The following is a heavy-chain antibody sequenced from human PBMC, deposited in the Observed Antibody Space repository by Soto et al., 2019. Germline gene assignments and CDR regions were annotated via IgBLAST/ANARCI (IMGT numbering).Heavy chain of an antibody. CDR1: VGSISSYY. CDR2: IYYSGST. Sequence: PSETLSLTCTVSVGSISSYYWIWIRQPPGKGLEWIGYIYYSGSTNYNPSLKSRVTISVDTSKNQFSLKLSSVTAADTAVYYCAREVDSSGWYGAWFDPWGQGTLVTVSS. V-gene: IGHV4-59*01. CDR3: AREVDSSGWYGAWFDP. J-gene: IGHJ5*02. D-gene: IGHD6-19*01.